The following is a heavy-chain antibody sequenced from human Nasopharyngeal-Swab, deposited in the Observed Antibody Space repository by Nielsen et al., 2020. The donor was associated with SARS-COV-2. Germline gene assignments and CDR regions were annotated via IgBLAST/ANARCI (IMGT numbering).Heavy chain of an antibody. CDR2: ISGSGGST. V-gene: IGHV3-23*01. CDR1: GFTFSSYA. Sequence: GGSLRLSCAASGFTFSSYAMSWVRQAPGKGLEWVSAISGSGGSTYYADSVKGRFTICRDNSKNTLYLQMNSLRAEDTAVYYCAKDRLSSSWYNWFDPWGQGTLVTVSS. J-gene: IGHJ5*02. D-gene: IGHD6-13*01. CDR3: AKDRLSSSWYNWFDP.